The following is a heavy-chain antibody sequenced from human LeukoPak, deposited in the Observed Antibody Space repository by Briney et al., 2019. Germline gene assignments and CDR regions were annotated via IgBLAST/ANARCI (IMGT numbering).Heavy chain of an antibody. J-gene: IGHJ4*02. CDR3: AKDRGYFDY. CDR1: GGSISSSSYY. CDR2: ISGSGGST. Sequence: ETLSLTCTVSGGSISSSSYYWGWIRQPPGKGLEWVSAISGSGGSTYYADSVKGRFTISRDNSKNTLYLQMNSLRAEDTAVYYCAKDRGYFDYWGQGTLVTVSS. D-gene: IGHD3-10*01. V-gene: IGHV3-23*01.